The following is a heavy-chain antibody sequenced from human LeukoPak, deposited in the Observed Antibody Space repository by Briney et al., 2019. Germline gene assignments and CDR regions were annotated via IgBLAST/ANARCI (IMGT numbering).Heavy chain of an antibody. V-gene: IGHV3-53*01. CDR1: GFTFSSYA. CDR3: ARDGRGGGA. CDR2: IYSGGST. Sequence: GGSLRLSCAASGFTFSSYAMHWVRQAPGKGLEWVSLIYSGGSTYYADSVKGRFTISRDNSENTLYLQMNNLRVEDTAVYYCARDGRGGGAWGPGTLVTVSS. D-gene: IGHD3-16*01. J-gene: IGHJ4*02.